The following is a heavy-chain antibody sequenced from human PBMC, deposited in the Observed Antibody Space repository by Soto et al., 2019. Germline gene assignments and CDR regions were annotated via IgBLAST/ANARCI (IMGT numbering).Heavy chain of an antibody. CDR1: GGSISSGGYS. CDR2: MYHSGST. V-gene: IGHV4-30-2*01. Sequence: SETVSLTCAVSGGSISSGGYSWSWIRQPPGKGLEWIGYMYHSGSTYYNPSLKSRVTISVDTSKNQFSLKLSSVTAADTAVYYCARALILTGYYIHDAFDIWGQGTMVTVSS. CDR3: ARALILTGYYIHDAFDI. D-gene: IGHD3-9*01. J-gene: IGHJ3*02.